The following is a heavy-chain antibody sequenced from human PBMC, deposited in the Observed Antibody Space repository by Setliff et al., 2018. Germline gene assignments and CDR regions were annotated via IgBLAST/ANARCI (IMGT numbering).Heavy chain of an antibody. D-gene: IGHD6-25*01. CDR2: VFSGDSDT. J-gene: IGHJ3*02. CDR1: GYRFTTYW. CDR3: ARLGAPASHDAFDI. Sequence: GESLKISCKGSGYRFTTYWIGWVRQMPGKGLEWMGIVFSGDSDTRYSPSFQGQVTMSADKSINTAYLQWSSLKASDPAMYYCARLGAPASHDAFDIWGQGTMVTVSS. V-gene: IGHV5-51*01.